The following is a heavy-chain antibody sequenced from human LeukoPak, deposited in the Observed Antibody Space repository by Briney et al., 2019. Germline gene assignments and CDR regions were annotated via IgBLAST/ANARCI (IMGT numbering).Heavy chain of an antibody. V-gene: IGHV1-24*01. Sequence: ASVKVSCKLSGDTLTELSMLWLRQSPGKGLESVGGFVPADGETIYAQKFQGRVTMTEDTSTDTAYMELSSLRSDDTAVYFCATLPRGHLFDSWGQGTLVTVSS. CDR3: ATLPRGHLFDS. D-gene: IGHD3-10*01. CDR2: FVPADGET. CDR1: GDTLTELS. J-gene: IGHJ4*02.